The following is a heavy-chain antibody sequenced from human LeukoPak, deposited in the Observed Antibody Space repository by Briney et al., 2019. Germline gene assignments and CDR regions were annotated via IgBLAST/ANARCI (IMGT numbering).Heavy chain of an antibody. CDR1: GFTFSSYA. Sequence: GRSLRLSCAASGFTFSSYAMHWVRQAPGKGLEWVAVISYDASNKYYADSVKGRFTISRDNSKNTLYLQMNSLRAEDTAVYYCARDGDYYDSDYYFDYWGQGTLVTVSS. CDR3: ARDGDYYDSDYYFDY. J-gene: IGHJ4*02. D-gene: IGHD3-22*01. CDR2: ISYDASNK. V-gene: IGHV3-30-3*01.